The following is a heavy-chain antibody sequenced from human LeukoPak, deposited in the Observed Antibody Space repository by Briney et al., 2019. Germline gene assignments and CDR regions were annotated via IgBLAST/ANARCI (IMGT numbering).Heavy chain of an antibody. J-gene: IGHJ4*02. D-gene: IGHD5-18*01. V-gene: IGHV4-31*03. Sequence: PSETVSLTCTVSGGSISSSGYYWSWIRQCPGKGLEWVGYIYYSGSTYYNPSLKSRVTISVDTSKNQFSLKLSSVTAADTAVYYCARDSRLGYNIRRVDYWGQGTLVTVSS. CDR3: ARDSRLGYNIRRVDY. CDR2: IYYSGST. CDR1: GGSISSSGYY.